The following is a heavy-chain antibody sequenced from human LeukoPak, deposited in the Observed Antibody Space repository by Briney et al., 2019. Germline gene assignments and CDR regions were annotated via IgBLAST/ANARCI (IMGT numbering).Heavy chain of an antibody. CDR3: LRHYSR. CDR1: GFTFGDNA. V-gene: IGHV3-49*04. Sequence: PGGSLRLSCTGSGFTFGDNAMSGVRQAPGKGLEWVGFIRNRAYGGTTEYAASVKGRFTISRDDSKSIAYLQMNSLKTEDTAVYYCLRHYSRWGQGTLVTVSS. D-gene: IGHD6-13*01. J-gene: IGHJ4*02. CDR2: IRNRAYGGTT.